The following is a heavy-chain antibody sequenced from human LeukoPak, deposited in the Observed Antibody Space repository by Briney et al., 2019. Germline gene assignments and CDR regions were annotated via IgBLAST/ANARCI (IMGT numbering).Heavy chain of an antibody. V-gene: IGHV1-69*02. D-gene: IGHD3-10*02. J-gene: IGHJ1*01. CDR2: ITPIPRIA. CDR1: GGTFSSYT. Sequence: SVKDSCNAAGGTFSSYTISWVRHALGQGLQWMGRITPIPRIANTAQKFQGRVTTPANKSTSPAYMELSSLRPEDTAGYSCAKSRTPLYVRTYSQHSGQDTLLTVSS. CDR3: AKSRTPLYVRTYSQH.